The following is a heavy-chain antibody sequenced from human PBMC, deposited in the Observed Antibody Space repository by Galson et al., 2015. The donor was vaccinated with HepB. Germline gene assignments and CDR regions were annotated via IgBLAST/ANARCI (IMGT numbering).Heavy chain of an antibody. CDR3: AKDSHIVVVTASFDY. Sequence: SLRLYCAASGFTFDDYAMHWVRQAPGKGLEWVSGISWNSGSIGYADSVKGRFTISRDNAKNSLYLQMNSLRAEDTALYYCAKDSHIVVVTASFDYWGQGTLVTVSS. CDR2: ISWNSGSI. D-gene: IGHD2-21*02. V-gene: IGHV3-9*01. J-gene: IGHJ4*02. CDR1: GFTFDDYA.